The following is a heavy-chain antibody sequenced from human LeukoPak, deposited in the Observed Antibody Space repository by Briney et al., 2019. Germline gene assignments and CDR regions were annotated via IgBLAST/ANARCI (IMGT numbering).Heavy chain of an antibody. J-gene: IGHJ6*03. CDR3: ARGGTGYYYYYMDV. CDR2: ISSSRSTV. V-gene: IGHV3-48*01. Sequence: GGSLRLSCAVSGFTFSSYSMNWVRQAPGKRLEWVSYISSSRSTVYYADSVKGRFTISRDNAKNSLYLQMNSLRAEDTAVYYCARGGTGYYYYYMDVWGKGTTVTVSS. D-gene: IGHD6-6*01. CDR1: GFTFSSYS.